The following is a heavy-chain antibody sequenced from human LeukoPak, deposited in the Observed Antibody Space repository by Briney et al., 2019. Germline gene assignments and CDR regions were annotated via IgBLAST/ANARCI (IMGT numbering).Heavy chain of an antibody. CDR3: AKDRNMITFGGG. CDR2: ICGSGGST. CDR1: GFTFSSYA. J-gene: IGHJ4*02. Sequence: GGSLRLSCAASGFTFSSYAMSWVRQAPGKGLEWVSAICGSGGSTYYADSVKGRFTISRDNSKNTLYLQMNSLRAEDTAVYYCAKDRNMITFGGGWGQGTLVTVSS. D-gene: IGHD3-16*01. V-gene: IGHV3-23*01.